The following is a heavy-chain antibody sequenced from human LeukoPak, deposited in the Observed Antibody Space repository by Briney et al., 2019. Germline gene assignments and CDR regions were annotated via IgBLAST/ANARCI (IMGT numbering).Heavy chain of an antibody. CDR1: GVSFSGYY. CDR3: ARSAYSSSGWFDP. D-gene: IGHD6-13*01. V-gene: IGHV4-34*01. J-gene: IGHJ5*02. CDR2: INHSGST. Sequence: PSETLSLTCAVYGVSFSGYYWSWIRQPPGKGLEWIGEINHSGSTNYNPSLKSRVTISVDTSKNQFSLKLSSVTAADTAVYYCARSAYSSSGWFDPWGQGTLVTVSS.